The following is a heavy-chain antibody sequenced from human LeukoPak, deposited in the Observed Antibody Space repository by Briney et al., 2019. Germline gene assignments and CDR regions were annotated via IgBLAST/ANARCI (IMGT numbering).Heavy chain of an antibody. CDR3: TRETGWGPGY. J-gene: IGHJ4*02. V-gene: IGHV3-74*01. Sequence: PGGSLSLSCAASGFTLGGYKMHWIRQAPGKGLAWVARINTDGSSITYADSVKGRFTISRDNAKNTLYLQMDSLRDEDTAVYYCTRETGWGPGYWGQGTLVTVSS. CDR1: GFTLGGYK. D-gene: IGHD6-19*01. CDR2: INTDGSSI.